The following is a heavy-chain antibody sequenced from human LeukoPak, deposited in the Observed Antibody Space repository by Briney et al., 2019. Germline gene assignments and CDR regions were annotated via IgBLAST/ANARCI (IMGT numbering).Heavy chain of an antibody. J-gene: IGHJ6*03. D-gene: IGHD5-12*01. V-gene: IGHV3-23*01. Sequence: PGGSLRLSCAASGFAFSSYAMSWVRQAPGKGLEWVSAISGSGGSTYYADSVNGRFTISRDNSKNTLYLQMNSLRAEDTAVYYCARTPTIRRKYYYYYYMDVWGKGTTVTVSS. CDR3: ARTPTIRRKYYYYYYMDV. CDR1: GFAFSSYA. CDR2: ISGSGGST.